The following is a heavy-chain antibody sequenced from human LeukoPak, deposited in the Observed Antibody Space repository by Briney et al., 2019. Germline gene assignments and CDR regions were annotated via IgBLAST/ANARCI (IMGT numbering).Heavy chain of an antibody. CDR2: IIPIFGTA. V-gene: IGHV1-69*13. D-gene: IGHD6-19*01. J-gene: IGHJ5*02. CDR1: GGTFSSYA. Sequence: ASVKVSCKASGGTFSSYAISWVRQAPGQGLEWMGGIIPIFGTANYAQKFQGRVTITADESTSTAYMELSSLRSEDTAVYYCARGGGIAVAEELPAFDPWGQGTLVTISS. CDR3: ARGGGIAVAEELPAFDP.